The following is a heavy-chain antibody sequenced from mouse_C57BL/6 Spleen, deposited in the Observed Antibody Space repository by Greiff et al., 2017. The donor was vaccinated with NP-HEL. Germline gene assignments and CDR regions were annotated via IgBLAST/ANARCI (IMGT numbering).Heavy chain of an antibody. Sequence: EVQVVESEGGLVQPGSSMKLSCTASGFTFSDYYMAWVRQVPEKGLEWVANINYDGSSTYYLDSLKSRFIISRDNAKNILYLQMSSLKSEDTATYYCARGGSFAYWGQGTLVTVSA. CDR1: GFTFSDYY. CDR2: INYDGSST. V-gene: IGHV5-16*01. J-gene: IGHJ3*01. CDR3: ARGGSFAY.